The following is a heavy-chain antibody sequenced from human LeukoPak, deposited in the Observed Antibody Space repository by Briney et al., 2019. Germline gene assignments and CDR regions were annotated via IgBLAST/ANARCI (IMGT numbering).Heavy chain of an antibody. CDR3: ARDHQGELQRTDYYYYMDV. J-gene: IGHJ6*03. Sequence: GGSLRLSCAASGFTFSSYWMSWVRQAPGKGLEWAANIKQDGSEKYYVDSVKGRFTISRDNAKNSLYLQMNSLRAEDTAVYYCARDHQGELQRTDYYYYMDVWGKGTTVTVSS. CDR1: GFTFSSYW. D-gene: IGHD3/OR15-3a*01. CDR2: IKQDGSEK. V-gene: IGHV3-7*03.